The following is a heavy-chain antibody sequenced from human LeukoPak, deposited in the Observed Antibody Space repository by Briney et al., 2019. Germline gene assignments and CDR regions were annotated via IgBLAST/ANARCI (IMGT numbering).Heavy chain of an antibody. CDR2: IYATGST. J-gene: IGHJ5*02. Sequence: SETLSLTCTVPGASISSYYWSWIRQPAGKGLEWIGRIYATGSTNYNPSLESRVTMSVDTSKNHLSLKVTSVTAADTAVYYCAREFSTNWFDPWGQGTLVTVSS. CDR1: GASISSYY. CDR3: AREFSTNWFDP. V-gene: IGHV4-4*07.